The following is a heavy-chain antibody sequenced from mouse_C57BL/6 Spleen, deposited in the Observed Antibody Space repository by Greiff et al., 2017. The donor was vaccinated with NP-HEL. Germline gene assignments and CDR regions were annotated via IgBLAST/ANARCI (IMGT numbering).Heavy chain of an antibody. CDR3: ARSVTTGYFDV. CDR2: IYPGDGDT. J-gene: IGHJ1*03. CDR1: GYAFSSSW. Sequence: QLQQSGPELVKPGASVKISCKASGYAFSSSWMNWVKQRPGKGLEWIGRIYPGDGDTNYNGKFKGKATLTADKSSSTAYMQLSSLTSEDSAVYFCARSVTTGYFDVWGTGTTVTVSS. V-gene: IGHV1-82*01. D-gene: IGHD1-1*01.